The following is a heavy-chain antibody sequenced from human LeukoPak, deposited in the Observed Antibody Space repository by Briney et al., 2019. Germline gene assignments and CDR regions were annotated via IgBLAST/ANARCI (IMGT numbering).Heavy chain of an antibody. CDR3: AGSNYYDSSGYYYLGTFDY. D-gene: IGHD3-22*01. Sequence: SETLSLTCTVSGGSISSGSYFWSWIRQPAGKGLEWIGRLYSSGTTNYNPSLKSRVTISVDTSKNQFSLKLSSVTAADTAVYYCAGSNYYDSSGYYYLGTFDYWGQGTLVTVSS. V-gene: IGHV4-61*02. CDR2: LYSSGTT. J-gene: IGHJ4*02. CDR1: GGSISSGSYF.